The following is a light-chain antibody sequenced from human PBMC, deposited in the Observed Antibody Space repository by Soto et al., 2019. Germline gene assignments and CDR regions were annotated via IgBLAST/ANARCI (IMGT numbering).Light chain of an antibody. CDR1: QDIRTS. CDR2: DAS. V-gene: IGKV1-33*01. Sequence: DIQMTQSPSSLSASVGDRVTITCQASQDIRTSLNWYQQKPGKAPKLLIYDASNLEVGVPSRFSGRGSGTDFTFTISTLQPEDFATYYCQQYDNRLTFGGGTKVDIK. J-gene: IGKJ4*01. CDR3: QQYDNRLT.